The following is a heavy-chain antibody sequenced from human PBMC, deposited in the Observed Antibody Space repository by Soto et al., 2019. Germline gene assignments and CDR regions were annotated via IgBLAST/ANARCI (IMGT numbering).Heavy chain of an antibody. CDR1: DHSISSGGSY. D-gene: IGHD4-17*01. CDR2: IYYSGST. CDR3: ASTYGGLFDY. Sequence: SDPLSLTGTVSDHSISSGGSYWSWIRQHPGKGLECIGYIYYSGSTYYNPSLKSRVTISVDTSKNQFSLKLSSVTAADTAVYYCASTYGGLFDYWGQGTLVTVSS. V-gene: IGHV4-31*03. J-gene: IGHJ4*02.